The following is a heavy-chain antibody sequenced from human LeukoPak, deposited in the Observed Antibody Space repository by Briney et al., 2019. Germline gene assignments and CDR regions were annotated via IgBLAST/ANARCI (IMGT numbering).Heavy chain of an antibody. J-gene: IGHJ6*02. D-gene: IGHD2-2*01. CDR3: ARDSPDIVVVPAAIYYYGMDV. Sequence: GRSLRLSCAASGFTFSSYAMHWVRQAPGKGLEWVAVISYDGSNKYYADSVKGRFTISRDSSKNTLYLQMNSLRAEDTAVYYCARDSPDIVVVPAAIYYYGMDVWGQGTTVTVSS. CDR1: GFTFSSYA. V-gene: IGHV3-30-3*01. CDR2: ISYDGSNK.